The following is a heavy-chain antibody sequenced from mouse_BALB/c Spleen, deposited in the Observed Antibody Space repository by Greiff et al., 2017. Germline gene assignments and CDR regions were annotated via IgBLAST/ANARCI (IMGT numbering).Heavy chain of an antibody. Sequence: EVKLQESGAELVKPGASVKLSCTASGFNIKDTYMHWVKQRPEQGLEWIGRIDPANGNTKYDPKFQGKATITADTSSNTAYLQLSSLTSEDTAVYYCAREGFITTAFYYYAMDYWGQGTSVTVSS. CDR2: IDPANGNT. CDR1: GFNIKDTY. J-gene: IGHJ4*01. V-gene: IGHV14-3*02. D-gene: IGHD1-2*01. CDR3: AREGFITTAFYYYAMDY.